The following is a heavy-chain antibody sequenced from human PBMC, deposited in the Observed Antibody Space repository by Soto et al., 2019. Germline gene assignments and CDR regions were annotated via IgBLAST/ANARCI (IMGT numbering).Heavy chain of an antibody. CDR1: GGTFSSYA. D-gene: IGHD5-18*01. CDR2: IIPIFGTA. V-gene: IGHV1-69*13. J-gene: IGHJ4*02. CDR3: ARAPRIGGYSYE. Sequence: GASVKVSCKASGGTFSSYAISWVRQAPGQGLEWMGGIIPIFGTANYAQKFQGRVTITADESTSTAYMELSSLRSEDTAVYYCARAPRIGGYSYEWGQGTLVTVSS.